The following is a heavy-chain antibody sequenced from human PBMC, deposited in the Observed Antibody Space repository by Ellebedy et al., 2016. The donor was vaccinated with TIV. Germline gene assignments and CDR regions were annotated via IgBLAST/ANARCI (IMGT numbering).Heavy chain of an antibody. CDR2: MNPNTGDT. CDR1: GYTFTDYR. V-gene: IGHV1-2*02. J-gene: IGHJ4*02. Sequence: AASVKVSCKASGYTFTDYRMHWVRQAPGQGLEWMGWMNPNTGDTSYAQKFQGRVTMTRDTSTSTAYMELSSLRSDDTAVYFCARDPLPEDYFDYWGQGTLVTVSS. CDR3: ARDPLPEDYFDY.